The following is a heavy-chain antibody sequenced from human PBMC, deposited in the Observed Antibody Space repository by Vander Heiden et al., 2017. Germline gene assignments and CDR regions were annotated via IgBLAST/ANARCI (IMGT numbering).Heavy chain of an antibody. CDR3: ARDMRG. Sequence: EVQLLESGGGLVQPGGSLRLSCTDSGFTFSSYAMSWVRLAPGKGLEWFSTISGSGISTYYADSVKGRFAISRDNSNNTLYLQMNSLRVEDTAIYYCARDMRGGGPGTLVTVSS. V-gene: IGHV3-23*01. D-gene: IGHD2-2*01. CDR1: GFTFSSYA. J-gene: IGHJ4*02. CDR2: ISGSGIST.